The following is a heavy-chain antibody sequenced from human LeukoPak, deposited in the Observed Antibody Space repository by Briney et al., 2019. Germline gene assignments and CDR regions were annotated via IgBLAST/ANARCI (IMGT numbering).Heavy chain of an antibody. J-gene: IGHJ4*02. CDR2: MNPNSGGT. CDR3: ARVKVAATRAFDY. D-gene: IGHD2-15*01. V-gene: IGHV1-2*02. Sequence: ASVKVSCKASGYTFTSYDINWVRQATGQGLEWMGWMNPNSGGTNYAQKFQGRVTMTRDTSISTAYMELSRLRSDDTAVYYCARVKVAATRAFDYWGQGTLVTVSS. CDR1: GYTFTSYD.